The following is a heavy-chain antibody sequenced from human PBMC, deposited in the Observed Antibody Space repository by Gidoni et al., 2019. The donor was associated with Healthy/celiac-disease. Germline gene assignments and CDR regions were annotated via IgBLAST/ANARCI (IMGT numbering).Heavy chain of an antibody. J-gene: IGHJ6*02. V-gene: IGHV4-61*01. CDR1: GGSVSSGSYY. CDR2: IYYSGNT. D-gene: IGHD1-26*01. Sequence: QVQLQESGPGLVKPSETLSLTCTVSGGSVSSGSYYWSWIRQPPGKGLEWIGYIYYSGNTNYNPSLKSRVTISVDTSKNQFSLKLSSVTAADTAVYYCARAYSGSYYGMDVWGQGTTVTVSS. CDR3: ARAYSGSYYGMDV.